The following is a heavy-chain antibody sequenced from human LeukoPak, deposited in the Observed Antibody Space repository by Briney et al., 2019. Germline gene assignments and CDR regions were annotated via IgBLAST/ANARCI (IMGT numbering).Heavy chain of an antibody. V-gene: IGHV3-33*01. Sequence: GRSLRLSCAASGFTFSSYGMHWVRQAPGKGLEWVAVIWYDGSNKYYADSVEGRFTISRDNSKNTLYLQMNSLRAEDTAVYYCARAYSSSWYFLDYWGQGTLVTVSS. D-gene: IGHD6-13*01. CDR2: IWYDGSNK. CDR1: GFTFSSYG. CDR3: ARAYSSSWYFLDY. J-gene: IGHJ4*02.